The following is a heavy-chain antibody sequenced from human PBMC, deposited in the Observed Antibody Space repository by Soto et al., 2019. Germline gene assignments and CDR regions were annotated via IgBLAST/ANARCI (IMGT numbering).Heavy chain of an antibody. D-gene: IGHD3-22*01. CDR3: ARTTSYYYDSSGSTGAFDI. J-gene: IGHJ3*02. CDR2: ISAYNGNT. V-gene: IGHV1-18*01. Sequence: AXLKVSCKASGYTFTSYAMHWVRQTPGQRLEWMGWISAYNGNTNYAQKLQGRVTMTTDTSTSTAYMELRSLRSDGTAVYYCARTTSYYYDSSGSTGAFDIWGQGTMVTVSS. CDR1: GYTFTSYA.